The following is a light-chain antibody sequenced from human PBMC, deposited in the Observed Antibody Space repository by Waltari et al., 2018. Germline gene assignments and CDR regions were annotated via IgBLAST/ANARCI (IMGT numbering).Light chain of an antibody. J-gene: IGKJ1*01. Sequence: IQMAQSPPSLSASVGDRVNITCRASQRVSSYLNWYQQKPGKAPKLLIYAASSLQSGVPSRFSGSGSGTDFTLTISSLQPEDFATYYCQQSYSTPPWTFGQGTKVEIK. CDR1: QRVSSY. V-gene: IGKV1-39*01. CDR2: AAS. CDR3: QQSYSTPPWT.